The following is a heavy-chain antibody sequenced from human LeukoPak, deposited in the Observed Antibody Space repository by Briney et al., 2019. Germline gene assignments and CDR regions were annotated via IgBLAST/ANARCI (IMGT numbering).Heavy chain of an antibody. CDR3: TRAVMITFGGVTY. D-gene: IGHD3-16*01. V-gene: IGHV3-49*03. J-gene: IGHJ4*02. CDR1: GFTFGDYA. CDR2: IRSKAYGGTT. Sequence: GGSLRLSSTASGFTFGDYAMSWFRQAPGKGLEWVGFIRSKAYGGTTEYAASVKGRFAISRDDSKSIAYLQMNSLKTEDTAVYYCTRAVMITFGGVTYWGQGTLVTVSS.